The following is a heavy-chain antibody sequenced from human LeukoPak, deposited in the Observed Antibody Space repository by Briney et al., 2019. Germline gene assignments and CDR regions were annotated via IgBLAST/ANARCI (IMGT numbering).Heavy chain of an antibody. CDR3: ARDGQWLVRSPLDY. J-gene: IGHJ4*02. Sequence: GGSLRLSCAASGFTFSSYNMNWVRQAPGKGLVWVSRINSDGSSTSYADSVKGRFTISRDNAKNTLYLQMNSLRAEDTAVYYCARDGQWLVRSPLDYWGQGTLVTVSS. V-gene: IGHV3-74*01. D-gene: IGHD6-19*01. CDR2: INSDGSST. CDR1: GFTFSSYN.